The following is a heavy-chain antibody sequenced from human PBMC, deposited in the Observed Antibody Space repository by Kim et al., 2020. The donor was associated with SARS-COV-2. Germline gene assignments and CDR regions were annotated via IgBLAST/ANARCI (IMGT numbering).Heavy chain of an antibody. J-gene: IGHJ4*02. CDR2: IKSKAEGGTA. CDR1: GFTFSNAR. CDR3: MTDYGDYGSRGY. V-gene: IGHV3-15*01. Sequence: GGSLRLSCAASGFTFSNARMHWVRQAPGKGLEWVGRIKSKAEGGTADYATPVKGRFTISRDDSKDTVYLQMNSLKNDDTAVYYCMTDYGDYGSRGYWGQGTQATVSS. D-gene: IGHD4-17*01.